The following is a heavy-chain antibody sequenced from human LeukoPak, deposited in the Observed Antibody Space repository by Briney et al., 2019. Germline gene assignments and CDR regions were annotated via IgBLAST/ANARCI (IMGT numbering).Heavy chain of an antibody. D-gene: IGHD4-23*01. CDR3: ARLSGGRNFDY. CDR1: GFTFSSYS. V-gene: IGHV3-48*04. CDR2: ISSSSSTI. Sequence: AGGSLRLSCAASGFTFSSYSMNWVRQAPGKGLEWVSYISSSSSTIYYADSVKGRFTISRDNAKNSLYLQMNSLRAEDTAVYYCARLSGGRNFDYWGQGTLVTVSS. J-gene: IGHJ4*02.